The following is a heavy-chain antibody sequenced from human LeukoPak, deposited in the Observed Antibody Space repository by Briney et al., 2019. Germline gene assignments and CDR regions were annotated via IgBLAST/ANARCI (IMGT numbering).Heavy chain of an antibody. D-gene: IGHD2-8*01. CDR1: GYTFTSYG. CDR2: ISAYNGNT. CDR3: ARSPYCTNGICYRRYYFDY. Sequence: ASVKVPCKASGYTFTSYGISWVRQAPGQGLEWMGWISAYNGNTNSAQKLQGRVTMTTDTSTSTAYMELRSLRSDDTAVYYCARSPYCTNGICYRRYYFDYWGQGTLVTVSS. J-gene: IGHJ4*02. V-gene: IGHV1-18*01.